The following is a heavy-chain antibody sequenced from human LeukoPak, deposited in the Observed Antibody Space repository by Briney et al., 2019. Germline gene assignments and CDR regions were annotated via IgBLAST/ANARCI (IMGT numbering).Heavy chain of an antibody. J-gene: IGHJ6*02. D-gene: IGHD5-12*01. Sequence: ASVKVSCKASGYTFTSYGISWVRQAPGQGLEWMGWISAYNGNTNYAQKFQGRVTMTTDTSTSTAYMELRSPRSDDTAVYYCARGDIVATIRYYYYGMDVWGQGTTVTLSS. CDR1: GYTFTSYG. V-gene: IGHV1-18*01. CDR2: ISAYNGNT. CDR3: ARGDIVATIRYYYYGMDV.